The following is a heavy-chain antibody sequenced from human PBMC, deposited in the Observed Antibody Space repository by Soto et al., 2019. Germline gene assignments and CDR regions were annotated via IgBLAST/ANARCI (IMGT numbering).Heavy chain of an antibody. CDR3: ARRVGHSTTRGWFDP. V-gene: IGHV4-4*02. CDR1: GYSISSRNW. CDR2: IYHSGST. D-gene: IGHD6-13*01. Sequence: SETLSLTCGVSGYSISSRNWWSWVRQPPGKGLEWIGEIYHSGSTNYNPSLKSRVTISVDKSKNQFSLKLSSMTAADTAVYYCARRVGHSTTRGWFDPWGQGTLVTVSS. J-gene: IGHJ5*02.